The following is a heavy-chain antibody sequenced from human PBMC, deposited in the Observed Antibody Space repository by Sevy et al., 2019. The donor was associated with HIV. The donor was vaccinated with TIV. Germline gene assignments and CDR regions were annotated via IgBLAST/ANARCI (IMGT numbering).Heavy chain of an antibody. V-gene: IGHV3-7*01. CDR3: AREKIENWDPLTRDYYYYGMDV. Sequence: GGSLRLSCAASGFTFSSYWMSWVRQAPGKGLEWVANIKQDGSEKYYVDSVKGRFTVSRDNTKNSLYLEMNSLRAEETAVYYCAREKIENWDPLTRDYYYYGMDVWGQGTTVTVSS. D-gene: IGHD7-27*01. CDR1: GFTFSSYW. J-gene: IGHJ6*02. CDR2: IKQDGSEK.